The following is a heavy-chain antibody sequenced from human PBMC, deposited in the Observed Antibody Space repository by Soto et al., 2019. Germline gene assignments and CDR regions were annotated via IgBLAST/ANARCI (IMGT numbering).Heavy chain of an antibody. CDR2: IYYSGST. CDR3: ARGGDYVDY. J-gene: IGHJ4*02. CDR1: GGSISSYY. V-gene: IGHV4-59*08. D-gene: IGHD4-17*01. Sequence: SETLSLTCTVSGGSISSYYWSWIRQPPGKGLEWIGYIYYSGSTNYNPSLKSRVTISVDTSKNQFSLKLSSVTAADTAVYYCARGGDYVDYWGQGTLVTVSS.